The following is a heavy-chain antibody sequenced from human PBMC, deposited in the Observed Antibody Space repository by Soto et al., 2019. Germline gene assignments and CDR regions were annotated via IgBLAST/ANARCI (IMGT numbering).Heavy chain of an antibody. J-gene: IGHJ6*02. V-gene: IGHV1-18*01. CDR2: ISAYNGNT. Sequence: GAPVKVSCKASGYTFSSYGISWGRQAPGQRLEWMGWISAYNGNTNYAQKLQGRVTMTTDTSTSTAYMELRSLRSDDTAVYYCARAGPYSSGWYGVGGMDVWGQGTTVTVSS. D-gene: IGHD6-19*01. CDR3: ARAGPYSSGWYGVGGMDV. CDR1: GYTFSSYG.